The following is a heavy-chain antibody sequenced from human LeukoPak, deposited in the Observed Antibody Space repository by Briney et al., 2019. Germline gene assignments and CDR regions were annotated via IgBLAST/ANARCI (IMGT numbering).Heavy chain of an antibody. V-gene: IGHV4-34*01. CDR1: GGSFSGYY. D-gene: IGHD2-21*01. CDR2: INHSGST. Sequence: PSETLSLTCAVYGGSFSGYYWSWIRQPPGKGLEWIGEINHSGSTNYNPSLKSRVTISVDTSKNQFSLKLSSVTAADTAVYYCASGYSYYYGMDVWGQGPRSPSP. J-gene: IGHJ6*02. CDR3: ASGYSYYYGMDV.